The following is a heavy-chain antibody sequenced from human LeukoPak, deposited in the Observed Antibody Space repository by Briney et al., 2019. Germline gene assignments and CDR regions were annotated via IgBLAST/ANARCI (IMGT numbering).Heavy chain of an antibody. J-gene: IGHJ6*04. V-gene: IGHV3-23*01. CDR1: GFTFSSYG. CDR3: AELGITMIGGV. D-gene: IGHD3-10*02. Sequence: PGGSLRLSCAASGFTFSSYGMSWVRQAPGKGLEWVSAISGSAGSTYYADSVRGRLTISRDNAKNSLYLQMNSLRAEDTAVYYCAELGITMIGGVWGKGTTVTISS. CDR2: ISGSAGST.